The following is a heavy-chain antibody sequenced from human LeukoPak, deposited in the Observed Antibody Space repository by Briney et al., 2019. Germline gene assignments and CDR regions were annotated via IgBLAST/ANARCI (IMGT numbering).Heavy chain of an antibody. CDR3: AKSIAVAFYS. J-gene: IGHJ4*02. D-gene: IGHD6-19*01. CDR2: ISGSGAGT. CDR1: GFTFSSFA. Sequence: GGSLRLSCAASGFTFSSFAMSWVRQAPGKGLDWVSSISGSGAGTYYADSVKGRFTISRDDSKNTLYLQMNSLRAEDTAVYYCAKSIAVAFYSWGQGTLVTVSS. V-gene: IGHV3-23*01.